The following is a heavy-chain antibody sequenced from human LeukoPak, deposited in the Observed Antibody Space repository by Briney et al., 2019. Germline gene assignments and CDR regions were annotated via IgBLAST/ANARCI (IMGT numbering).Heavy chain of an antibody. CDR1: GYTFTSYY. D-gene: IGHD4-17*01. CDR2: INPSGGST. Sequence: ASVKVSCKASGYTFTSYYMHWVRQAPGQGLEWMGIINPSGGSTSYAQKFQGRVTMTRDTSTSTVYVELSSLRSEDTAVYYCAVDYGDYYFDYWGQGTLVTVSS. V-gene: IGHV1-46*01. J-gene: IGHJ4*02. CDR3: AVDYGDYYFDY.